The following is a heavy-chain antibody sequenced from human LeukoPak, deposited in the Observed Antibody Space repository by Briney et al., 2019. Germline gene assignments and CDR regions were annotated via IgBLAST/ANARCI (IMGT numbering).Heavy chain of an antibody. J-gene: IGHJ4*02. V-gene: IGHV5-51*01. Sequence: GESLKFSCEGSGFTLRNSWIAWVRQLPEKGLEWMGIIYSGDSDARYSPAFQGQVTISADKSINIAYLQWTSLKASDTGMYYCARRGSSSSNFDYWRRGTLVTVSS. D-gene: IGHD6-6*01. CDR2: IYSGDSDA. CDR3: ARRGSSSSNFDY. CDR1: GFTLRNSW.